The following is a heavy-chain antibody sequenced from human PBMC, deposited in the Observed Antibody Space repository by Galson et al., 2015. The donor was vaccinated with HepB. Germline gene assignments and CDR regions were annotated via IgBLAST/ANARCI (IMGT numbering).Heavy chain of an antibody. Sequence: SLRLSCAASGFTFSSYSMNWVRQAPGKGLEWVSYISSSSSTIYYADSVKGRFTISRDNAKNSLYLQMNSLRAEDTAVYYCAREVGYSGSYFDPWGQGTLVTVSS. CDR1: GFTFSSYS. CDR3: AREVGYSGSYFDP. D-gene: IGHD1-26*01. V-gene: IGHV3-48*04. J-gene: IGHJ5*02. CDR2: ISSSSSTI.